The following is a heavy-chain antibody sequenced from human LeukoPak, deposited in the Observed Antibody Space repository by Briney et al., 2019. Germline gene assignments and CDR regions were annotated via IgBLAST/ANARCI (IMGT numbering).Heavy chain of an antibody. J-gene: IGHJ4*02. V-gene: IGHV4-30-2*01. CDR2: IYHSGST. CDR1: GGFISSGGYY. Sequence: PSETLSLTCTVSGGFISSGGYYWSWIRQPPGKGLEWIGYIYHSGSTYYNPSLKSRVTISVDRSKNQFSLKLSSVTAADTAVYYCARGYCSSTSCRRGYFDYWGQGTLVTVSS. D-gene: IGHD2-2*01. CDR3: ARGYCSSTSCRRGYFDY.